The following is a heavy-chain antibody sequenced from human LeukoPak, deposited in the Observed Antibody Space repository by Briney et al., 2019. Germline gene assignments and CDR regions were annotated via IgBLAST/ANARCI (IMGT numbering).Heavy chain of an antibody. V-gene: IGHV4-39*01. Sequence: SETLSLTCTVSGGPVSSSGYFWGWIRQPPGKGLEWIGSIYYSGSTYYNASLKSRITISVDTSKNQLSLKLGSVTAADTAVYYCARQTFDWSDILNRYFDYWGQGTLVTVSS. CDR1: GGPVSSSGYF. CDR2: IYYSGST. D-gene: IGHD3-9*01. J-gene: IGHJ4*02. CDR3: ARQTFDWSDILNRYFDY.